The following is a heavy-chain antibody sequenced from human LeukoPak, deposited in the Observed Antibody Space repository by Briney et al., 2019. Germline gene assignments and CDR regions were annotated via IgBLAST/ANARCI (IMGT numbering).Heavy chain of an antibody. J-gene: IGHJ5*02. Sequence: SETLSLTCAVYGGSFSGYHWSWIRQPPGKGLEWIGEINHSGSTNYNPSLKSRVTISVDTSKNQFSLKLSSVTAADTAVYYCARGRLYYDFWSGSTNWFDPWGQGTLVTVSS. V-gene: IGHV4-34*01. CDR3: ARGRLYYDFWSGSTNWFDP. CDR1: GGSFSGYH. CDR2: INHSGST. D-gene: IGHD3-3*01.